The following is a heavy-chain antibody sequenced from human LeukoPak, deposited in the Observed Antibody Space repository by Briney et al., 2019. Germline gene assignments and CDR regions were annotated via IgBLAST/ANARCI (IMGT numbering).Heavy chain of an antibody. CDR1: GFTFSSYA. J-gene: IGHJ4*02. V-gene: IGHV3-21*01. Sequence: PGGSLRLSCAASGFTFSSYAMSWVRQAPGKGLEWVSSISSSSSYIYYADSVKGRFTISRDNAKNSLYLQMNSLRAEDTAVYYCARDPEDYYGSERYFDYWGQGTLVTVSS. CDR2: ISSSSSYI. D-gene: IGHD3-10*01. CDR3: ARDPEDYYGSERYFDY.